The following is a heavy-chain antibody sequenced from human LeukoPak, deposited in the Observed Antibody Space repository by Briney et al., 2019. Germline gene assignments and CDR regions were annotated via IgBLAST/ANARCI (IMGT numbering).Heavy chain of an antibody. D-gene: IGHD5-18*01. J-gene: IGHJ4*02. V-gene: IGHV3-53*01. CDR3: AREIGGYSYGH. Sequence: GGSLRPSCAASGFTVSSNYMSWVRQAPGKGLEWVSVIYSGGSTYYADSVKGRFTISRDNSKNTLYLQMNSLRAEDTAVYYCAREIGGYSYGHWGQGTLVTVSS. CDR2: IYSGGST. CDR1: GFTVSSNY.